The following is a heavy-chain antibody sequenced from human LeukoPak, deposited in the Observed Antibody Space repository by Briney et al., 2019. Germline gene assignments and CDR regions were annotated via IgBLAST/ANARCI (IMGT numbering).Heavy chain of an antibody. CDR1: GFTFSSYS. CDR3: ARGRVDTAMVTDY. Sequence: GGSPRLSCAASGFTFSSYSMNWVRQAPGKGLEWVSSISSSSSYIYYADSVKGRFTISRDNAKNSLYLQMNSLRAEDTAVYYCARGRVDTAMVTDYWGQGTLVTVSS. V-gene: IGHV3-21*01. CDR2: ISSSSSYI. J-gene: IGHJ4*02. D-gene: IGHD5-18*01.